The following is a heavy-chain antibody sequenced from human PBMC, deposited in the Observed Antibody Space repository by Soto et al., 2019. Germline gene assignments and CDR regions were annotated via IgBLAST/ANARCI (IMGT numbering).Heavy chain of an antibody. CDR3: AKENSGSYYNWLDP. V-gene: IGHV3-23*01. Sequence: HPGWSLRLSCAASGFTFSSYAMSWVRQAPGKGLEWVSAISGSGGSTYYADSVKGRFTISRDNSKNTLYLQMNSPRAEDTAVYYCAKENSGSYYNWLDPWGQGTLVTVSS. D-gene: IGHD1-26*01. CDR2: ISGSGGST. J-gene: IGHJ5*02. CDR1: GFTFSSYA.